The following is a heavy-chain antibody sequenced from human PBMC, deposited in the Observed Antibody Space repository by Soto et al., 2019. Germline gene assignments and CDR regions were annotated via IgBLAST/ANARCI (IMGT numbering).Heavy chain of an antibody. D-gene: IGHD5-12*01. CDR1: GFTFSSYE. Sequence: AGGALRLSCAASGFTFSSYEMNWFRQAPGKGLEWVSYISSSGSTIYYADSVKGRFTISRDNARNSLYLQMNSLRAEDTAVYYCAGNIVATIFGMDVWGQGTTVTVSS. V-gene: IGHV3-48*03. CDR2: ISSSGSTI. CDR3: AGNIVATIFGMDV. J-gene: IGHJ6*02.